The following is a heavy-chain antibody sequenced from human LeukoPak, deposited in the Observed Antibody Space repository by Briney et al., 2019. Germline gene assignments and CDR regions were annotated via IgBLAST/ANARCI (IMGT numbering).Heavy chain of an antibody. J-gene: IGHJ4*02. CDR1: DFTFSDYG. V-gene: IGHV3-30*02. CDR3: AKAGYSTSWYYLDF. CDR2: IRFDGGNE. D-gene: IGHD6-13*01. Sequence: PGGSLRLSCAASDFTFSDYGMHWVRQAPGKGLEWVAFIRFDGGNEIYGDSVKGRFTISRDDSKDTLYLQMNSLSAEDTAVYFCAKAGYSTSWYYLDFWGQGTLVIVSS.